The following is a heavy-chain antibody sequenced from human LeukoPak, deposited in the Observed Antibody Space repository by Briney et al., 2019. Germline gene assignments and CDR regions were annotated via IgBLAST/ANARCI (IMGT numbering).Heavy chain of an antibody. CDR1: GYTFTSYD. D-gene: IGHD3-10*01. CDR3: ARAPMVRGVIINYYYYMDV. CDR2: MNPNSGNT. V-gene: IGHV1-8*03. J-gene: IGHJ6*03. Sequence: ASVKVSCKASGYTFTSYDINWVRQATGQGLEWMGWMNPNSGNTGYAQKFQGRVTITRNTSISTAYMELSSLRSEDTAVYYCARAPMVRGVIINYYYYMDVWGKGTTVTVSS.